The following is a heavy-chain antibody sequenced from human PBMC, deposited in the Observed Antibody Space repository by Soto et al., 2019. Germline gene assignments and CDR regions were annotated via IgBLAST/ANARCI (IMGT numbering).Heavy chain of an antibody. J-gene: IGHJ4*02. D-gene: IGHD2-15*01. V-gene: IGHV1-58*01. Sequence: QMQLVQSGPEVKKPGTSVKVSCKASGFTFTSSAVQWVRQARGQRLEWIGWIVVGSGNTNYAQKFQERVTITRDMATSTAYMELSSLRAEDTAVYYCAALNYGGNAIRHDYWGQGTLVTVSS. CDR1: GFTFTSSA. CDR2: IVVGSGNT. CDR3: AALNYGGNAIRHDY.